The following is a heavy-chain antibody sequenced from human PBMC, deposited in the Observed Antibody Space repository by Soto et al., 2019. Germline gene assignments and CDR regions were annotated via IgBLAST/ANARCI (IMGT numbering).Heavy chain of an antibody. V-gene: IGHV4-39*01. CDR1: GGSISSSSYY. CDR3: ARHLTTAALEWWFDP. Sequence: SETLSLTCTVSGGSISSSSYYWGWIRQPPGKGLEWIGSIYYSGSTYYNPSLKSRVTISVDTSKNQFSLKLSSVTAADTAVYYCARHLTTAALEWWFDPWGQGTLVTVSS. J-gene: IGHJ5*02. CDR2: IYYSGST. D-gene: IGHD4-4*01.